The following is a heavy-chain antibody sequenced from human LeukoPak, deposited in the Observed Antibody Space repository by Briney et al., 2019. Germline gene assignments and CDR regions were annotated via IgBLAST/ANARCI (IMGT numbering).Heavy chain of an antibody. V-gene: IGHV3-48*01. Sequence: PGGSLRLSCAASGFTFSSYSMNWVRQAPGKGLEWVPYISSSSSTIYYADSVKGRFTISRDNAKNSLYLQMNSLRAEDTAVYYCARDTDCSGGSCYSDAFDIWGQGTMVTVSS. CDR2: ISSSSSTI. J-gene: IGHJ3*02. D-gene: IGHD2-15*01. CDR3: ARDTDCSGGSCYSDAFDI. CDR1: GFTFSSYS.